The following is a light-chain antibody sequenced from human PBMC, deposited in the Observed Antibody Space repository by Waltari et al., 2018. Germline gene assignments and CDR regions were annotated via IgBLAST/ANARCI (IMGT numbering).Light chain of an antibody. CDR3: QQSYSTPT. J-gene: IGKJ2*01. V-gene: IGKV1-39*01. CDR2: AGS. CDR1: QSLSIY. Sequence: DIQMTQSPSSLSASVGDRDTITCRASQSLSIYVNWYQQRPGKVPKLLIYAGSSLQSGVPSRFSGSGSGTDFTLTISSLQPEDFATYYCQQSYSTPTFGQGTKLEIK.